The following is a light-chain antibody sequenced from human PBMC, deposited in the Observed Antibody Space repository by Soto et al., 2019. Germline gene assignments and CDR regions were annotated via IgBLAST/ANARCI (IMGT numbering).Light chain of an antibody. CDR3: QNYNSAPLT. Sequence: DIQMTQSPSSLSASVGDGVTVTCRASQGITYYLAWYQQKPGKVPKLLIYAASTLQSGVPSRFSGGGSGADFTLTISSLQPEDVATYYCQNYNSAPLTFGGGTKVEIK. J-gene: IGKJ4*01. CDR1: QGITYY. CDR2: AAS. V-gene: IGKV1-27*01.